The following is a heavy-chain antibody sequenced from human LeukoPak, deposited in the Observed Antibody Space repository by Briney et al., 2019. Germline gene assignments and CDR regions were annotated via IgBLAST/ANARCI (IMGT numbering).Heavy chain of an antibody. D-gene: IGHD1-26*01. J-gene: IGHJ1*01. CDR2: IYYSEST. V-gene: IGHV4-59*01. CDR3: AGQIVGAIET. CDR1: GDSISSYY. Sequence: SETLSLICTVSGDSISSYYWSWIRQPSGKGLEWIGYIYYSESTNYNPSLKSRVTVSVDTSKSQFSLKLSSVTAADTAVYYCAGQIVGAIETWGQGTLVTVSS.